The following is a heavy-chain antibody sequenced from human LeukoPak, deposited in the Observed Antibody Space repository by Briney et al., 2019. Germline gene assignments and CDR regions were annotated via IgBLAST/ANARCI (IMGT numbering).Heavy chain of an antibody. CDR2: IDNDGSYI. CDR1: GFTFSSYT. J-gene: IGHJ4*02. V-gene: IGHV3-21*04. D-gene: IGHD5-12*01. Sequence: GGSLRLSCAASGFTFSSYTMNWVRQAPGKGLEWVSSIDNDGSYIYYADSVKGRFTLSRDNAENSVHLQMISLRAEDTAVYYCATKYSAGRLFDYWGQGTLVTVSS. CDR3: ATKYSAGRLFDY.